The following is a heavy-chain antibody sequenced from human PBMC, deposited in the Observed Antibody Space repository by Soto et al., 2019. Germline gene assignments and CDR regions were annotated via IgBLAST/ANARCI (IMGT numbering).Heavy chain of an antibody. D-gene: IGHD4-17*01. V-gene: IGHV3-11*06. Sequence: QVQLVESGGGLVKPGGSLRLSCAASGFTFSDYYMSWIRQAPGKGLEWVSYISSSSSYTNYADSVKGRFTISRDNAKNSLYLQMNSLRAEDTAVYYCARGHLNDYGDALGGMDVWGQGTTVTVSS. CDR1: GFTFSDYY. J-gene: IGHJ6*02. CDR2: ISSSSSYT. CDR3: ARGHLNDYGDALGGMDV.